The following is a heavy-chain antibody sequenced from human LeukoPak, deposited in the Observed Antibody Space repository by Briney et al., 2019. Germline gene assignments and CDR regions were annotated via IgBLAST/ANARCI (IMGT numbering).Heavy chain of an antibody. D-gene: IGHD3-9*01. CDR1: GFTFSSYA. J-gene: IGHJ4*02. CDR2: ISGSGGST. CDR3: AKDLRYFDWLPFPIFDY. V-gene: IGHV3-23*01. Sequence: GGSLRLSCAAPGFTFSSYAMSWVRQAPGKGLEWVSAISGSGGSTYYADSVKGRFTISRDNSKNTLYLQMNSLRAEDTAVYYCAKDLRYFDWLPFPIFDYWGQGTLVTVSS.